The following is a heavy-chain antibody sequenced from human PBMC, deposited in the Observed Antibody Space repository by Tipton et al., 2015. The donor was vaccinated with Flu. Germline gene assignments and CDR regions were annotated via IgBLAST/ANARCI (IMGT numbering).Heavy chain of an antibody. D-gene: IGHD3-3*01. CDR2: ISSSGTYI. V-gene: IGHV3-21*04. CDR1: GFVFSSHI. Sequence: SLRLSCSASGFVFSSHIMYWVRQAPGKGLEWVSSISSSGTYINYMDSLKGRFTISRDNAKNSLYLQMNTLRAEDTAVYYCARVSPGVESWFDPWGQGTLVTVSS. J-gene: IGHJ5*02. CDR3: ARVSPGVESWFDP.